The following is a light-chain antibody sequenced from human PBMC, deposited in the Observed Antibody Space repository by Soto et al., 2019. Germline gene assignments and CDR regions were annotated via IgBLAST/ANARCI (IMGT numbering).Light chain of an antibody. Sequence: DIQMTPSPSSLSASVGDKVTITCRASQSISSYLNWYQQKPGKAPKLLIYAASSLQSGVPSRFSGSGSGTDFTLTISSLQPEDFATYYCQQSYSTPWTFGQGTKVAIK. CDR2: AAS. CDR1: QSISSY. J-gene: IGKJ1*01. CDR3: QQSYSTPWT. V-gene: IGKV1-39*01.